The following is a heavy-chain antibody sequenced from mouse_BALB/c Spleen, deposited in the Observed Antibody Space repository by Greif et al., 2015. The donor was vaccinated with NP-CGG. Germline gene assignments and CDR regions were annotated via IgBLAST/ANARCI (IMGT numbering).Heavy chain of an antibody. D-gene: IGHD2-3*01. CDR1: GFTFSSYA. J-gene: IGHJ4*01. Sequence: EVQLVESGGGLVKPGGSLKLSCAASGFTFSSYAMSWVRQTPEKRLEWVASISSGGSTYYPDSVKGRFTISRDNARNILYLQMSSLRSEDTAMYYCARGSIYDGYYGAMDYWGQGTSVTVSS. CDR3: ARGSIYDGYYGAMDY. V-gene: IGHV5-6-5*01. CDR2: ISSGGST.